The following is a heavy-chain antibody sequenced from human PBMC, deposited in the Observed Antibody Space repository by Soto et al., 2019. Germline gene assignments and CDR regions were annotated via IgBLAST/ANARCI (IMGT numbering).Heavy chain of an antibody. Sequence: SETLSLTCTVSGGSISTSGYYWSWIRQHPGEGLEWIGDIYYNGSSNSNPSLKSRVTVSIDTSKNQFSLKLGSVTAADTAVYYCARISIPPFNLGMDVWGKGTTVTVSS. CDR2: IYYNGSS. J-gene: IGHJ6*03. CDR3: ARISIPPFNLGMDV. V-gene: IGHV4-31*03. D-gene: IGHD2-2*02. CDR1: GGSISTSGYY.